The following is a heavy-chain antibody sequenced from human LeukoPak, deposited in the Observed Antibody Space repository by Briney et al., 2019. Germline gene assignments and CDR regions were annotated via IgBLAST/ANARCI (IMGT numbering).Heavy chain of an antibody. CDR3: ARVVPGTGFFY. CDR1: GFTFSSYT. Sequence: GGSLRLSCAASGFTFSSYTMNWVRQGPGKGLEWVSSISSSSHIYYADSVKGRFTISRDNAKNSLYLQMNSLRAEDTAVYYCARVVPGTGFFYWGQGTLVTVSS. CDR2: ISSSSHI. D-gene: IGHD2-8*02. V-gene: IGHV3-21*01. J-gene: IGHJ4*02.